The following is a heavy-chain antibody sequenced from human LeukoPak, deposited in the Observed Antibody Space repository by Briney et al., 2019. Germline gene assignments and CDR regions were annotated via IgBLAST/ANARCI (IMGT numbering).Heavy chain of an antibody. CDR3: AKDRTSNWGSFDY. V-gene: IGHV3-30*18. J-gene: IGHJ4*02. CDR2: ISYDGSNK. CDR1: GFTFGTYG. Sequence: AGGSLRLSCAASGFTFGTYGMHWVRQAPGKGLEWVAVISYDGSNKYYADSVKGRFTISRDNSKNTLHLQMNSLRAEDTAVYYCAKDRTSNWGSFDYWGQGTLVTVSS. D-gene: IGHD3-16*01.